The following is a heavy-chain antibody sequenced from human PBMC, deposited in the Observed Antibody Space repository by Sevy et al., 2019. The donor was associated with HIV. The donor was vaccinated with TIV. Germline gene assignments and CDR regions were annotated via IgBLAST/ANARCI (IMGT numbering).Heavy chain of an antibody. J-gene: IGHJ4*02. CDR2: IIPIFRTA. D-gene: IGHD6-19*01. Sequence: VKVSCKASGGTFSSYAISWVRQAPGQGLERKGGIIPIFRTANYAQEFQGRVTITADESTSTAYMELSSLRYEDTAVYYCSRALLRRGWYHYHFWGQGTLVAVSS. V-gene: IGHV1-69*13. CDR1: GGTFSSYA. CDR3: SRALLRRGWYHYHF.